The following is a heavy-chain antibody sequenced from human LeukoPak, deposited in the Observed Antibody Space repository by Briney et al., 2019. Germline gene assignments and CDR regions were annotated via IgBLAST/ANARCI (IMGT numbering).Heavy chain of an antibody. J-gene: IGHJ4*02. Sequence: SETLSLTCTVSGGSISSYYWSWIRQPPGKGLEWIGYIYYSGSTNYNPSLKSRVTISVDTSKTQFSLKLSSVTAADTAVYYCARGGGGDYYDSSGYYPWSFDYWGQGTLVTVSS. CDR1: GGSISSYY. CDR3: ARGGGGDYYDSSGYYPWSFDY. V-gene: IGHV4-59*01. CDR2: IYYSGST. D-gene: IGHD3-22*01.